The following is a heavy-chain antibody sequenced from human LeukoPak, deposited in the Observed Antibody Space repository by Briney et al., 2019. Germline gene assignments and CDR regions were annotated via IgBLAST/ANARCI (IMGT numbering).Heavy chain of an antibody. CDR1: EFTFSSYG. V-gene: IGHV3-21*01. CDR2: ISSSSSHI. J-gene: IGHJ6*02. CDR3: ARPVGSGTSGMDV. Sequence: GWSLRLSCAASEFTFSSYGMTWVRQAPGKGLEWVSFISSSSSHIYYADSVKGRFTISRDNAKNSLFLQMNSLRAEDTAVYYCARPVGSGTSGMDVWGQGTTVTVSS. D-gene: IGHD3-10*01.